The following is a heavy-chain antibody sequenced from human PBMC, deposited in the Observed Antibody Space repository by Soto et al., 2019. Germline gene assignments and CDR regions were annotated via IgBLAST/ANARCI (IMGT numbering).Heavy chain of an antibody. Sequence: GGSLRLSCATSGFTFSSYVMSWVRQAPGEGMEWVSAISGHDYETYYADSVKGRFTISRDNSKSLLFLQLNDLRAEDTASYYCAKGSASGRPYYFDFWGQGTLVTVSS. CDR3: AKGSASGRPYYFDF. J-gene: IGHJ4*02. CDR2: ISGHDYET. V-gene: IGHV3-23*01. D-gene: IGHD6-6*01. CDR1: GFTFSSYV.